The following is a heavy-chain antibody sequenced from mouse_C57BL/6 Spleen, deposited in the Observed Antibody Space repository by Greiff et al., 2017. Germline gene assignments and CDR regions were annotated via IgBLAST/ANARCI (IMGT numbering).Heavy chain of an antibody. CDR3: ARDRFPYYGSSHWYFDV. V-gene: IGHV1-20*01. J-gene: IGHJ1*03. CDR1: GYSFTGYF. Sequence: EVQLQQSGPELVKPGDSVKISCKASGYSFTGYFMNWVMQSHGKSLEWIGRINPYNGDTFYNQKFKGKATLTVDKSSSTAHMELRSLTSEDSAVYYCARDRFPYYGSSHWYFDVWGTGTTVTVSS. CDR2: INPYNGDT. D-gene: IGHD1-1*01.